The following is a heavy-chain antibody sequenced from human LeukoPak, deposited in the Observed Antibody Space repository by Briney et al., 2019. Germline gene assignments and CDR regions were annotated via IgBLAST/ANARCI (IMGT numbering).Heavy chain of an antibody. V-gene: IGHV3-23*01. CDR2: ISDSGGST. D-gene: IGHD1-7*01. J-gene: IGHJ4*02. CDR3: AKVGGITGTTGYFDY. Sequence: GGSLRLSCAASGFTFSSYAMSWVRQAPGKGLEWVSAISDSGGSTYYADSVKGRFTISRDNSKNTLYLQMNSLRAEDTAVYYCAKVGGITGTTGYFDYWGQGTLVTVSS. CDR1: GFTFSSYA.